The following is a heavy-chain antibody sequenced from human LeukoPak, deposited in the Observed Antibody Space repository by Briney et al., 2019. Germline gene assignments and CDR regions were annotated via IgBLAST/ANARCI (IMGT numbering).Heavy chain of an antibody. CDR1: GGSISSGGYS. V-gene: IGHV4-30-2*01. Sequence: SETLSLTCAVSGGSISSGGYSWSWTRQPPGKGLEWIGYIYHSGSTYYNPSLKSRVTISVDRSKNQFSLKLSSVTAADTAVYYCARDSVSGDAFDIWGQGTMVTVSS. CDR3: ARDSVSGDAFDI. J-gene: IGHJ3*02. CDR2: IYHSGST. D-gene: IGHD3-10*01.